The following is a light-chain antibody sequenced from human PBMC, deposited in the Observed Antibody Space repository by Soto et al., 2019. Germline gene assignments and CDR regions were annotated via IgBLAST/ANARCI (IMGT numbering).Light chain of an antibody. Sequence: QSVLTQPPSVSEAPGQKVTSSCSGSSSNIGNNYVSWYQQLPGTAPRLLIYDNNKRPSGIPDRFSGSKSGTSATLGITGLQTGDEADYYCGTWDSSLSAGVFGGGTNLTVL. CDR1: SSNIGNNY. CDR2: DNN. CDR3: GTWDSSLSAGV. V-gene: IGLV1-51*01. J-gene: IGLJ2*01.